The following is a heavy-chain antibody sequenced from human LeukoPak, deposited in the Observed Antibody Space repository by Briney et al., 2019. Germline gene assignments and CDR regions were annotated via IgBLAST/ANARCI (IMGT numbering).Heavy chain of an antibody. CDR1: GVSISSSSYY. J-gene: IGHJ6*03. CDR2: IYYSGST. Sequence: PSVTLSFTCTVSGVSISSSSYYWGWIRQPPGKGLEWIGSIYYSGSTYYNPSFKSRVTISVDTPKNQFALKLSSVTAADTAVYYCARESGYSSGWGYYYYYMDVWGKGTTVTVSS. D-gene: IGHD6-19*01. CDR3: ARESGYSSGWGYYYYYMDV. V-gene: IGHV4-39*06.